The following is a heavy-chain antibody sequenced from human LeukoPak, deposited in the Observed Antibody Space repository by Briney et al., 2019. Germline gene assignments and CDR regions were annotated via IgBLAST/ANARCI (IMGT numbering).Heavy chain of an antibody. CDR3: AYSGSYGHLGY. V-gene: IGHV4-39*01. D-gene: IGHD1-26*01. Sequence: SETLSLTCTVSGGSVSSGSYYWSWIRQPPGKGLEWIGSIYSSVSTYYNPSLKSRVTISVDTSKNQFSLRLSSVTAADTALYYCAYSGSYGHLGYWGQGIPVTVSS. J-gene: IGHJ4*02. CDR2: IYSSVST. CDR1: GGSVSSGSYY.